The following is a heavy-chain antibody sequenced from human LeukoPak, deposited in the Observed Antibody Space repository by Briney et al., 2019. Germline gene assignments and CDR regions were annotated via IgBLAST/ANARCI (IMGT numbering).Heavy chain of an antibody. V-gene: IGHV1-8*01. CDR3: ARSVVTAMGFDY. CDR2: MNPNSGNT. J-gene: IGHJ4*02. D-gene: IGHD2-21*02. Sequence: ASVKVSCKASGYTFTSYDINWVRQATGQGLEWMGWMNPNSGNTGYAQKFQGRVTMTRNTSISTAYMELSSLRSEDTAVYYCARSVVTAMGFDYWGQGTLVTVSS. CDR1: GYTFTSYD.